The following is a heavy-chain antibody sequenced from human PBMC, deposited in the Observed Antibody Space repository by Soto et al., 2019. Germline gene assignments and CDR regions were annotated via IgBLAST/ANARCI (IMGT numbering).Heavy chain of an antibody. Sequence: PGGSLRLSCAASGFTFSSYWMSWVRQAPGKGLEWVANIKQDGSEKYYVDSVKGRLTISRDNAKNSLYLQMNSLRAEDTAVYYCARSFYDIMTGYYGYFDYWGQGTLDTVSS. J-gene: IGHJ4*02. CDR1: GFTFSSYW. CDR3: ARSFYDIMTGYYGYFDY. CDR2: IKQDGSEK. V-gene: IGHV3-7*01. D-gene: IGHD3-9*01.